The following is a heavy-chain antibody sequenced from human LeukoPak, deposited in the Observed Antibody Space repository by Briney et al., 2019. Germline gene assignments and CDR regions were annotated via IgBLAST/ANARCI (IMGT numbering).Heavy chain of an antibody. Sequence: PSETLSLTCTVSGGSISSYYWSWLRQPAGKGLEWIGRIYTSGSTNYNPSLTSRVTMSVDTSKNQFSMKLSSVTAADTAVYYCARFRENYYYYYMDVWGKGTTVTVSS. CDR3: ARFRENYYYYYMDV. CDR1: GGSISSYY. V-gene: IGHV4-4*07. CDR2: IYTSGST. J-gene: IGHJ6*03.